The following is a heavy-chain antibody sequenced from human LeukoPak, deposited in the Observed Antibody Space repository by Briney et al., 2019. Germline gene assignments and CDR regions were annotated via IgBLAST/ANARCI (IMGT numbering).Heavy chain of an antibody. V-gene: IGHV4-59*01. CDR1: GGSISSYY. Sequence: SETLSLTCTVSGGSISSYYWSWIRQPPGKGLEWIGYIYYSGSTNYNPSLKSRVTISVDTSKNQFSLKLSSVTAADTAVYYCARPTETYRFHAFDIWGQGTMVTVSS. J-gene: IGHJ3*02. CDR2: IYYSGST. D-gene: IGHD1-1*01. CDR3: ARPTETYRFHAFDI.